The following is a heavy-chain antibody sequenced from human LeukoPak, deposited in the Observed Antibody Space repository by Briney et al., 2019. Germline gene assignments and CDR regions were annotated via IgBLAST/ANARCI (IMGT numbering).Heavy chain of an antibody. CDR3: AREPLAARPGGAFDI. V-gene: IGHV4-61*10. D-gene: IGHD6-6*01. Sequence: SETLSLTCTVSGGSISSGSYFWSWIRQPAGKGLEWIGYIYYSGSTNYNPSLKSRVTISVDTSKNQFSLKLSSVTAADTAVYYCAREPLAARPGGAFDIWGQGTMVTVSS. CDR1: GGSISSGSYF. CDR2: IYYSGST. J-gene: IGHJ3*02.